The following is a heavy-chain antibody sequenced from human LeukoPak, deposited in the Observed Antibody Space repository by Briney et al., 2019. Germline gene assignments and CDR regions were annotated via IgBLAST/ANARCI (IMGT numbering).Heavy chain of an antibody. D-gene: IGHD6-13*01. V-gene: IGHV3-74*01. J-gene: IGHJ4*02. CDR3: AREDSSSWSGLDY. CDR1: GFTFSSYA. Sequence: GGSLRLSCAASGFTFSSYAMSWVRQAPGKGLVWVSRINTDGSSTSYADSVKGRFTISRDNAKNTLYLQMNSLRAEDTAVYYCAREDSSSWSGLDYWGQGTLVTVSS. CDR2: INTDGSST.